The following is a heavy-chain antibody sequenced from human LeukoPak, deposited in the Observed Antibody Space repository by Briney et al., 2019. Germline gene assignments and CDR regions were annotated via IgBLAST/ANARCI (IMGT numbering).Heavy chain of an antibody. CDR1: GFTDNTNH. CDR2: INNGDTT. D-gene: IGHD1-1*01. Sequence: VGSLRLSCAASGFTDNTNHMSWVRQAPGKGLEWVSIINNGDTTCYADSVKGRFTISRDDSKNTLYLQVNSLRVEDTAVYYCTRSTAWSRWDYWGPGTPVTVSS. J-gene: IGHJ4*02. CDR3: TRSTAWSRWDY. V-gene: IGHV3-66*01.